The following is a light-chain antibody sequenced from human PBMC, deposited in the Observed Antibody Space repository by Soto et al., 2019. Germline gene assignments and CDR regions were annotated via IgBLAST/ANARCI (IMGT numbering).Light chain of an antibody. CDR3: QTWGTGIVV. CDR1: SGHSSYA. Sequence: QLVLTQSPSASASLGASVKLTCTLSSGHSSYAIAWQQQQPEKGPRYWMKLNSDGSHSKGDGIPDRFSGSSSGAERYLTMSILQSEDESDYFCQTWGTGIVVFGGGTKFTVL. CDR2: LNSDGSH. V-gene: IGLV4-69*01. J-gene: IGLJ2*01.